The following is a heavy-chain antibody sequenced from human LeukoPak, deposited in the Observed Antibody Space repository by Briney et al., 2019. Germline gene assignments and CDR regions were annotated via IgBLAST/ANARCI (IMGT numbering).Heavy chain of an antibody. CDR2: ISGNGRTT. Sequence: GGSLRLSCAASGFTFSNYAMSWVRQAPGKGLEWVSEISGNGRTTYYADSVKGRFAISRDSSKNILYLQMNSLRAEDTAIYYCVSRSGWYSYALNLWGQGTMVTVSS. CDR1: GFTFSNYA. D-gene: IGHD6-19*01. J-gene: IGHJ3*01. V-gene: IGHV3-23*01. CDR3: VSRSGWYSYALNL.